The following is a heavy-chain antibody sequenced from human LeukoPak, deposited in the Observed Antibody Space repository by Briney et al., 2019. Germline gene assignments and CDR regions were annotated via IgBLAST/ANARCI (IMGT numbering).Heavy chain of an antibody. CDR2: IKQDGSEK. Sequence: PGGSLRLSCAASGFTFSSYWMSWVRQAPGKGLEWVANIKQDGSEKYYVDSVKGRFTISRDNAKNSLYLQMNSLRAEDTAVYYCAREGSSGRYGGDYWGQGTLVTVSS. CDR1: GFTFSSYW. V-gene: IGHV3-7*04. D-gene: IGHD6-19*01. J-gene: IGHJ4*02. CDR3: AREGSSGRYGGDY.